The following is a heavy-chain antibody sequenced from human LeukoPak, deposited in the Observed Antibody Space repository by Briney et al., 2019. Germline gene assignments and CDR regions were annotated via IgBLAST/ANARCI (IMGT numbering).Heavy chain of an antibody. D-gene: IGHD2-2*03. J-gene: IGHJ4*02. CDR1: GFTISSYW. V-gene: IGHV3-7*03. Sequence: GGSLRLSCLASGFTISSYWMHWVRQAPGKGLEWVANIKPDAGEKYYVDSVKGRFTISRDNAKNSLYLQMNSLRADDTAVYHCAWGMDDAGGWGQGTLVTVSS. CDR3: AWGMDDAGG. CDR2: IKPDAGEK.